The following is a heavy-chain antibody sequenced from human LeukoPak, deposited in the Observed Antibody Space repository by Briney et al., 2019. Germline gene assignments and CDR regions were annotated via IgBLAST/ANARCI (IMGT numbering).Heavy chain of an antibody. CDR2: IYYSGNT. CDR1: GGSISTSTYY. V-gene: IGHV4-39*01. Sequence: SETLSLTCSVSGGSISTSTYYWGWIRQPPGKGLEWIGSIYYSGNTYCNPSLKSRITISVDTSKNQFSLKLSSVTAADTAVYYCATIGYCTRTTCPFNYYYYYMDVWGKGTTVTVSS. D-gene: IGHD2-2*01. J-gene: IGHJ6*03. CDR3: ATIGYCTRTTCPFNYYYYYMDV.